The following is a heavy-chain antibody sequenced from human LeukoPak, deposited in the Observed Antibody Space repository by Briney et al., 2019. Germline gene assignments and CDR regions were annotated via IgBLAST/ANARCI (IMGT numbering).Heavy chain of an antibody. CDR2: IRKRGQGGTT. V-gene: IGHV3-49*03. CDR3: SRVCKSSLAYYFYYMDV. Sequence: GGSLRLSCTASGFTFGEYTMICFRRAPGEGLEGVSLIRKRGQGGTTEYAASVKGRFTISRDDSKSIVYLQMDGLETEDTALYYCSRVCKSSLAYYFYYMDVWGKGTTVTVSS. J-gene: IGHJ6*03. D-gene: IGHD1-26*01. CDR1: GFTFGEYT.